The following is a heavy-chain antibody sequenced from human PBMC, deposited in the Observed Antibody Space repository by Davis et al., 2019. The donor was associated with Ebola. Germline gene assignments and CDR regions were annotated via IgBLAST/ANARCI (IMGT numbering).Heavy chain of an antibody. V-gene: IGHV3-9*01. J-gene: IGHJ4*02. CDR1: GLTFDDYS. Sequence: SLKISCAVSGLTFDDYSMHWVRQAPGKGLEWVSGISWNSGRIGYADSVKGRFTISRDKSKNSLYLQMNSLRADDTALYYCAKGGNYGSGAFYDYWGQGTLVTVSS. D-gene: IGHD3-16*01. CDR2: ISWNSGRI. CDR3: AKGGNYGSGAFYDY.